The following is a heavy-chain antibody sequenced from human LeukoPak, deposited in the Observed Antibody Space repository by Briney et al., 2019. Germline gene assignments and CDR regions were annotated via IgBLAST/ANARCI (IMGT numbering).Heavy chain of an antibody. CDR3: ARGLQMATIYYYYMDV. V-gene: IGHV1-69*10. J-gene: IGHJ6*03. Sequence: ASVKVSCKASGGTLSSDAISWVRQAPGQGLEWMGGIIPMFDITNYAQKFNGRVTITADKSTNTAYIEQSSLRSDDTAVYYCARGLQMATIYYYYMDVWGKGTSVTVSS. CDR2: IIPMFDIT. D-gene: IGHD5-24*01. CDR1: GGTLSSDA.